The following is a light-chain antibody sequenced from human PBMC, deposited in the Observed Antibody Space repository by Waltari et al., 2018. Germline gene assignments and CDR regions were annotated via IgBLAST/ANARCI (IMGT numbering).Light chain of an antibody. CDR3: IQYNRCPWT. J-gene: IGKJ1*01. Sequence: DIQMSQSPSSPSPFARDRVTITSRASQGIGTYLGWYQQSPGKAPRRLLYAASSLQPGVPYRFSGSGSGTEFTLRISRLEPDDFASYYCIQYNRCPWTFGQGTKVEI. CDR1: QGIGTY. CDR2: AAS. V-gene: IGKV1-17*01.